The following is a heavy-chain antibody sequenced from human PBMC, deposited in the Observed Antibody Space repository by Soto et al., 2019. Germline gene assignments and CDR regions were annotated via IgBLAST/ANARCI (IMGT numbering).Heavy chain of an antibody. D-gene: IGHD1-20*01. Sequence: PSETLSLTCGVYGGSASVYYWSWIRQSPGGGLEWIGDIRHSGSTNYNPSLKSRVSMSIDTSTNQFSLRLGSVTAADTAVYYCARGLKIAGAHWYFDLWGRGTLVTVSS. V-gene: IGHV4-34*01. J-gene: IGHJ2*01. CDR2: IRHSGST. CDR3: ARGLKIAGAHWYFDL. CDR1: GGSASVYY.